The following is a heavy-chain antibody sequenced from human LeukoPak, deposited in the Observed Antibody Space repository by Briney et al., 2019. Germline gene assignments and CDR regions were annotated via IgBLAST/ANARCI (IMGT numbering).Heavy chain of an antibody. J-gene: IGHJ3*02. CDR3: ARGLRNTDTFDI. CDR2: IWYDGSNK. V-gene: IGHV3-33*01. Sequence: GGSLRLSCAASGFIFSNYGMHWVRQAPGKGLEWVAVIWYDGSNKYYADSVKGRFTISRDNSKNTVYRQMNSLRAEDTAVYYCARGLRNTDTFDIWGQGTMVTVSS. CDR1: GFIFSNYG.